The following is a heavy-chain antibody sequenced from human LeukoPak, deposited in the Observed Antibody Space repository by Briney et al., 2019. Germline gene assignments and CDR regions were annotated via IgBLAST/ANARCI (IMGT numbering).Heavy chain of an antibody. CDR2: ISSRGDAT. Sequence: GGSLRLSCAASGFTFSRHAMRCVPHTPEGGLEWVSGISSRGDATYYADSVRGRFTISRDNSRNTLYLQINSLRAEDTAAYYCATRNFYQSRAYYYYYFDFWGQGTLVTVPS. CDR1: GFTFSRHA. V-gene: IGHV3-23*01. J-gene: IGHJ4*02. CDR3: ATRNFYQSRAYYYYYFDF. D-gene: IGHD3-22*01.